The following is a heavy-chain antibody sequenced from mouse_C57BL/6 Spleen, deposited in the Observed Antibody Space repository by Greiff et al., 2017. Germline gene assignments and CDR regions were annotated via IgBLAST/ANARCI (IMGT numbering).Heavy chain of an antibody. D-gene: IGHD3-2*02. J-gene: IGHJ4*01. Sequence: QVQLQQPGAELVRPGSSVKLSCKASGYTFTSYWMHWVKQRPIQGLEWIGNIDPSDSETHYNQKFKDKATLTVDKSSSTAYMQLSSLTSEDSAVYYCGRGTAQAYYYAMDYWGQGTSVTGSS. CDR2: IDPSDSET. CDR1: GYTFTSYW. V-gene: IGHV1-52*01. CDR3: GRGTAQAYYYAMDY.